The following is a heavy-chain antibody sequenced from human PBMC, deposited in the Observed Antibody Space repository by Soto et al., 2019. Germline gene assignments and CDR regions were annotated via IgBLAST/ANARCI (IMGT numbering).Heavy chain of an antibody. D-gene: IGHD2-2*01. Sequence: QVQLVQSGAEVKKPGSSVKVSCKASGGTFSSYTISWVRQAPGQGLEWMGRSIPILGIANYAQKFQGRVTITADKSTSTAYMELSSLRSEDTAVYYCARDLPRIVVVPAAMEDLDWYFDLWGRGTLVTVSS. V-gene: IGHV1-69*08. CDR3: ARDLPRIVVVPAAMEDLDWYFDL. J-gene: IGHJ2*01. CDR1: GGTFSSYT. CDR2: SIPILGIA.